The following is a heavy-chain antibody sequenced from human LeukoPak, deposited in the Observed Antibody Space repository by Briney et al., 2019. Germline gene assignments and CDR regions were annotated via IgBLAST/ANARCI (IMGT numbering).Heavy chain of an antibody. D-gene: IGHD1-1*01. CDR2: INPKTGST. J-gene: IGHJ4*02. Sequence: ASVNVSCKASGYTLISYYIHGVRQAPGQGLEWMGIINPKTGSTTYPQKFQGRVSMTRDTSTSTVYMELSSLESEDTALYYCARHSLPGTTPFDYWGQGTLVTVSS. CDR3: ARHSLPGTTPFDY. CDR1: GYTLISYY. V-gene: IGHV1-46*01.